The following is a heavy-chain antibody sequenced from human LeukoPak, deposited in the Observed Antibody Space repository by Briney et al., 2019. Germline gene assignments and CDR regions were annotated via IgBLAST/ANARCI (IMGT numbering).Heavy chain of an antibody. CDR3: ARGGQHPAKYYYYYYMDV. CDR1: AATFRSYA. CDR2: IIPIFSAA. Sequence: SVTVSFMAHAATFRSYATSWVRQGPGHVLLLMRGIIPIFSAANYAQKFQGRVTVTTDESTSTAYMELSSLRSEDTAVYYCARGGQHPAKYYYYYYMDVWGKGTTVTVSS. V-gene: IGHV1-69*05. D-gene: IGHD6-13*01. J-gene: IGHJ6*03.